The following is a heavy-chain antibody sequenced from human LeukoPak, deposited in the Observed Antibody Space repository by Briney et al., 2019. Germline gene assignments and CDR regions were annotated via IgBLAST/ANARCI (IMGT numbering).Heavy chain of an antibody. Sequence: GASVKVSCKASGYTFTSYAMHWVRQAPGQSLEWMGWINAGNGNTKYSQKFQGRVTITRDTSASTAYMELSSLRSEDTAVYYCASWGAVAGTTYYFDYWGQGTLVTVSS. D-gene: IGHD6-19*01. CDR2: INAGNGNT. CDR1: GYTFTSYA. J-gene: IGHJ4*02. CDR3: ASWGAVAGTTYYFDY. V-gene: IGHV1-3*01.